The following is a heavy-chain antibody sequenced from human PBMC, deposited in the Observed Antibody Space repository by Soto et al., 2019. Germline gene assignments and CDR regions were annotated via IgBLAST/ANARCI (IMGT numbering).Heavy chain of an antibody. CDR1: GYSFTSYW. V-gene: IGHV5-10-1*01. CDR2: IDPSDSYT. CDR3: AREYYDILTGCYYFDY. Sequence: GESLKISCKGSGYSFTSYWISWVRQMPGKGLEWMGRIDPSDSYTNYSPSFQGHVTISADKSISTAYLQWSSLKASDTAMYYCAREYYDILTGCYYFDYWGQGTLVTVSS. J-gene: IGHJ4*02. D-gene: IGHD3-9*01.